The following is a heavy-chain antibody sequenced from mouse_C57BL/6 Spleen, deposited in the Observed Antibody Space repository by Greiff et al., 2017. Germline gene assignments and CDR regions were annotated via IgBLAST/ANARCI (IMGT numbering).Heavy chain of an antibody. D-gene: IGHD1-1*01. CDR1: GYTFTDYE. J-gene: IGHJ3*01. CDR3: TRSRYYGSSPVSY. Sequence: QVQLKESGAELVRPGASVTLSCKASGYTFTDYEMHWVKQTPVHGLEWIGAIDPETGGTAYNQKFKGKAILTADKSSSTAYMELRSLTSEDSAVYYCTRSRYYGSSPVSYWGQGTLVTVSA. V-gene: IGHV1-15*01. CDR2: IDPETGGT.